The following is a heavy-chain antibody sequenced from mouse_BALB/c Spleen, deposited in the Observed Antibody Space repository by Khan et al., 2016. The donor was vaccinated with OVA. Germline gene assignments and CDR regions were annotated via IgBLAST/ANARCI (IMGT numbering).Heavy chain of an antibody. D-gene: IGHD2-10*01. V-gene: IGHV2-6-1*01. CDR1: GFSLTNYG. J-gene: IGHJ4*01. Sequence: QVQLKQSGPGLVAPSQSLSITCTISGFSLTNYGVHWVRQPPGKGLEWLVVIWSDGSTTYNSALKSRLTISKDNSKSQVFLKMNSLQTDDTVMYFCARQPYYHYNVMDYWGQGTSGTVSS. CDR3: ARQPYYHYNVMDY. CDR2: IWSDGST.